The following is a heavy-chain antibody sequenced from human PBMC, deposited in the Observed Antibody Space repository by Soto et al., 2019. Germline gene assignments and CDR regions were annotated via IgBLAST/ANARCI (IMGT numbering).Heavy chain of an antibody. CDR2: ISAYNGNT. CDR3: ARSSRFLEWLRKNYGMDV. V-gene: IGHV1-18*04. Sequence: QVQLVQSGAEVKKPGASVKVSCKASGYTFTSYGISWVRQAPGQGLEWMGWISAYNGNTNYAQKLQGRVTMTTDTATSTAYMELRSLRSDDTAVYYCARSSRFLEWLRKNYGMDVWGQGTTVTVSS. J-gene: IGHJ6*02. CDR1: GYTFTSYG. D-gene: IGHD3-3*01.